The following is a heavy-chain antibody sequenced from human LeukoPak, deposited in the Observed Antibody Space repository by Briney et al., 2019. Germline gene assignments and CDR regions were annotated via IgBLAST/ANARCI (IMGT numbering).Heavy chain of an antibody. V-gene: IGHV1-2*02. CDR3: ARDGLGHCSSTSCLTANWFDP. CDR1: GYTFTGYY. Sequence: ASVKVSCKASGYTFTGYYMHWVRQAPGQGLEWMGWINPNSGGTNYAQKFQGRVTMTRDTSISTAYMELSRLRSDDTAVYYCARDGLGHCSSTSCLTANWFDPWGQGTLVTVSS. CDR2: INPNSGGT. J-gene: IGHJ5*02. D-gene: IGHD2-2*01.